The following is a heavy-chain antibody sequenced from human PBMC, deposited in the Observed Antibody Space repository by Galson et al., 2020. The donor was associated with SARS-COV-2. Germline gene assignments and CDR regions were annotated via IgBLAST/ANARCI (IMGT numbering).Heavy chain of an antibody. CDR2: IFSNDEK. J-gene: IGHJ4*02. D-gene: IGHD2-15*01. V-gene: IGHV2-26*01. Sequence: SGPTLVKPTETLTLTCTVSGFSLSNARMGVSWIRQPPGKALEWLAHIFSNDEKSYSTSLKSRLTISKDTSKSQVVLTMTNMDPVDTATYYCARMLLDCSGGSCYSLFDYWGQGTLVTVSS. CDR1: GFSLSNARMG. CDR3: ARMLLDCSGGSCYSLFDY.